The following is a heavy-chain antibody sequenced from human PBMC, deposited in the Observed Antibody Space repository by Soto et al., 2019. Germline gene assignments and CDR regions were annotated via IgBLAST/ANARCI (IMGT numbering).Heavy chain of an antibody. Sequence: ASVKVSCKASGGTFSSYAISWVRQAPGQGLEWMGGIIPIFGTANYAQKFQGRVTITADESTSTAYMELSSLRSEDTAVYYCARDQGRSSSSETNFVWFDPWGQGTLVTVSS. V-gene: IGHV1-69*13. CDR2: IIPIFGTA. D-gene: IGHD6-6*01. CDR3: ARDQGRSSSSETNFVWFDP. J-gene: IGHJ5*02. CDR1: GGTFSSYA.